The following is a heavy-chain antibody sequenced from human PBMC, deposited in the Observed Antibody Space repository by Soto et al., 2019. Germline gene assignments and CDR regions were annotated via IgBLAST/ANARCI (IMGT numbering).Heavy chain of an antibody. CDR3: ARETVAKAPAGGGGAFDI. D-gene: IGHD3-16*01. V-gene: IGHV1-18*01. CDR1: GYTFTSYG. CDR2: ISAYNGNT. J-gene: IGHJ3*02. Sequence: QVQLVQSGAEVKKPGASVKVSCKASGYTFTSYGISWVRQAPGQGLEWMGWISAYNGNTNYAQKLQGRVTMTTDTSTSTAYRELRSLRSDDTAVYYCARETVAKAPAGGGGAFDIWCQGTMVTVSS.